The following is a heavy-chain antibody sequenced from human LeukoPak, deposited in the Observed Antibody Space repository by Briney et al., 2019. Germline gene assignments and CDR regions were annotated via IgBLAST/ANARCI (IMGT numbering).Heavy chain of an antibody. CDR2: IYSGGST. Sequence: GGSLRLSCAASGFTVSSNYMSWVRQAPGKGLEWVSVIYSGGSTYYADSVKGRFTISRDNSKNTLYLQMNSLRAEDTAVYYCATEMLIAAAGTGAPYFDYWGQGTLVTVSS. CDR1: GFTVSSNY. V-gene: IGHV3-66*01. D-gene: IGHD6-13*01. CDR3: ATEMLIAAAGTGAPYFDY. J-gene: IGHJ4*02.